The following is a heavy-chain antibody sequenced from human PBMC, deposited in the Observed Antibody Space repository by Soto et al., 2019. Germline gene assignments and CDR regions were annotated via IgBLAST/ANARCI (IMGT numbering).Heavy chain of an antibody. CDR1: GGSFSSTSHY. Sequence: QVQLQESGPGLVKPSETLSLTCTVSGGSFSSTSHYWGWIRQPPGKGLEWIGSIFYNEYTFYSPSPESRLTLSFDTPKSQCSLELRSLTAADTAVYCCATHTCGIGLAYWGKGSLVTVSS. D-gene: IGHD3-3*01. CDR2: IFYNEYT. V-gene: IGHV4-39*01. J-gene: IGHJ4*02. CDR3: ATHTCGIGLAY.